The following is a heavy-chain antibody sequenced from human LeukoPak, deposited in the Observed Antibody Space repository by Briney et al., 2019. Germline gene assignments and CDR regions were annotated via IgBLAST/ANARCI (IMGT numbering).Heavy chain of an antibody. D-gene: IGHD3-3*01. CDR1: GFSVNNNY. Sequence: PGGSLRLSCAASGFSVNNNYVNWVRQAPGKGLEWVSIIYGGGDTSYADSVKGRFTIPRDNSKNMVYLQMNSLRVEDTAVYYCAKESGYYHYWGQGTQVTVSS. CDR3: AKESGYYHY. J-gene: IGHJ4*02. V-gene: IGHV3-53*01. CDR2: IYGGGDT.